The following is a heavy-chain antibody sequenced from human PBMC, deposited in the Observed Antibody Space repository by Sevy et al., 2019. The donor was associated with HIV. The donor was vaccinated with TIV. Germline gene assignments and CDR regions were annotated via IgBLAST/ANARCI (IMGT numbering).Heavy chain of an antibody. J-gene: IGHJ3*02. V-gene: IGHV3-11*01. D-gene: IGHD3-22*01. CDR3: ARQHYDSSGHYNAFDI. CDR2: ISSSGSTI. CDR1: GFTFSDYY. Sequence: GGSLRLSCAASGFTFSDYYMSWIRQAPGKGLEWVSYISSSGSTIYYADSVKGRFTISRDNAKNSLYLQMNSLRAEDTAVYYCARQHYDSSGHYNAFDIRGQGTMVTVSS.